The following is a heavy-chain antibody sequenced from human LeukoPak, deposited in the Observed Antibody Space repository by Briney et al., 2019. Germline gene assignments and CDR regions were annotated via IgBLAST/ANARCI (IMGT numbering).Heavy chain of an antibody. J-gene: IGHJ1*01. CDR2: ISGSRDTI. Sequence: GGSLRLSCAASGFIFSNYSMIWVRQAPGKGLEWVSYISGSRDTIYYADSVKGRFTISRDNAKNSLSMQMDSLRAEDTAVYYCAKDRPGYSSGLPGYFQHWGQGTLVTVSS. D-gene: IGHD6-19*01. V-gene: IGHV3-48*04. CDR1: GFIFSNYS. CDR3: AKDRPGYSSGLPGYFQH.